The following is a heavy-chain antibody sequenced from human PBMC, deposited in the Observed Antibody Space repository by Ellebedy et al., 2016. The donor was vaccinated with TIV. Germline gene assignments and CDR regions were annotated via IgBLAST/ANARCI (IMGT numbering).Heavy chain of an antibody. CDR2: IKQDGSEK. CDR1: GFTFSSYW. CDR3: AREVGRSIPVDY. D-gene: IGHD2-2*01. J-gene: IGHJ4*02. V-gene: IGHV3-7*01. Sequence: GESLKISCAASGFTFSSYWMSWVRQAPGKGLEWVANIKQDGSEKYYVDSVKGRFTISRDNAKNSLYLQMNSLRAEDTAVYYCAREVGRSIPVDYWGQGTLVTVSS.